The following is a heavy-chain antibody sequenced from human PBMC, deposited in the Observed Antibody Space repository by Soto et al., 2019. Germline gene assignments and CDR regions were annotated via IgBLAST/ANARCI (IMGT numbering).Heavy chain of an antibody. CDR3: ARDGWFGELLSYYYYYYCMDV. Sequence: ASVKVSCKASGYTFTSYGISWVRQAPGQGLEWMGWISAYNGNTNYAQKLQGRVTMTTDTSTSTAYMELRSLRSDDTAVYYCARDGWFGELLSYYYYYYCMDVWGQGTTVTVSS. CDR2: ISAYNGNT. J-gene: IGHJ6*02. D-gene: IGHD3-10*01. V-gene: IGHV1-18*01. CDR1: GYTFTSYG.